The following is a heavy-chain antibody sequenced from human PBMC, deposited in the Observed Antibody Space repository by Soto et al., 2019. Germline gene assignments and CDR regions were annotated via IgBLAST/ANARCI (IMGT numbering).Heavy chain of an antibody. Sequence: ASVKVSCKASGYTFTSYGISWVRQAPGQGLEWMGWISAYNGNTNYAQKLQGRVTMTTDTSTSTAYMELRSLRSDDTAVYYCARDELQCYYDSSGYTAFDILGQGTMVTVSS. CDR3: ARDELQCYYDSSGYTAFDI. J-gene: IGHJ3*02. D-gene: IGHD3-22*01. V-gene: IGHV1-18*01. CDR1: GYTFTSYG. CDR2: ISAYNGNT.